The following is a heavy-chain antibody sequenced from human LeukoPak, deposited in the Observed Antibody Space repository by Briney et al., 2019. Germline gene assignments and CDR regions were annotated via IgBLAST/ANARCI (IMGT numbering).Heavy chain of an antibody. J-gene: IGHJ4*02. Sequence: PSETLSLTCTVSGGSISSYYWSWIRQPPGKGLEWIGYIYYSGSTNYNPSLKSRVTISVDTSKNQFSLKLSSVTAADTAVYYCASDDYNNYVGGPFDYWGQGTLVTVSS. CDR3: ASDDYNNYVGGPFDY. V-gene: IGHV4-59*08. CDR2: IYYSGST. CDR1: GGSISSYY. D-gene: IGHD4-11*01.